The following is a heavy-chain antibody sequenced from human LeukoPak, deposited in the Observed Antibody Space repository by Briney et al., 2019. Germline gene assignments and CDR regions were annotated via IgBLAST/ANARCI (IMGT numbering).Heavy chain of an antibody. V-gene: IGHV3-23*01. J-gene: IGHJ6*02. D-gene: IGHD3-9*01. Sequence: GGSLRLSCATSGFSFSRYAMSWVRQAPGKGLEWVSVIGGSGDSTYYADSVKGRFTISRDNSKNTLYLQMSSLRAEDTAVYYWVKGMEDYDILTGVLDVWGQGTTVTVSS. CDR1: GFSFSRYA. CDR3: VKGMEDYDILTGVLDV. CDR2: IGGSGDST.